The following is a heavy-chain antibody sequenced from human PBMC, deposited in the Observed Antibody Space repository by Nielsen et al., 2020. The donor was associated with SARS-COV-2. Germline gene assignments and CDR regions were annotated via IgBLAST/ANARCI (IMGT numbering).Heavy chain of an antibody. D-gene: IGHD5-18*01. J-gene: IGHJ4*02. CDR3: ARVQLWTGGNDY. Sequence: GESLKISCAASGFTVSSNYMSWVRQAPGKGLEWVSVIYSGGSTYYADSVKGRFTISRDNSKNTLYLQMNSLRAEDTAVYYCARVQLWTGGNDYWGQGTLVTVSS. CDR1: GFTVSSNY. CDR2: IYSGGST. V-gene: IGHV3-53*01.